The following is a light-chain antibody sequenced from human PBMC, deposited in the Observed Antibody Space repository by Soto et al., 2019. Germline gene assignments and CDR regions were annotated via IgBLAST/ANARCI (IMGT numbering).Light chain of an antibody. CDR2: GAT. CDR3: QQYGSSPWT. V-gene: IGKV3-20*01. J-gene: IGKJ1*01. Sequence: EIVLTQSQATLSSSRPERGTLXCRASESISSNLAWHQQTPGQAPRLINYGATSRATGIPDRFSGRGSGTDFTLTISRLEPEDFAVYYCQQYGSSPWTFGQGTKVDI. CDR1: ESISSN.